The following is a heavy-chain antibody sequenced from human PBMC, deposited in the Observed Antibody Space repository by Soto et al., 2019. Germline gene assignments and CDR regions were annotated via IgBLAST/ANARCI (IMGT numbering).Heavy chain of an antibody. CDR3: ARSVGYCSGGSCYSDPTLFDY. V-gene: IGHV3-21*01. CDR1: GFTFSSYS. CDR2: ISSSSSYI. J-gene: IGHJ4*02. Sequence: PGGSLRLSCAASGFTFSSYSMNWVRQAPGKGLEWVSSISSSSSYIYYADSVKGRFTISRDNAKNSLYLQMNSLRAEDTAVYYCARSVGYCSGGSCYSDPTLFDYWGQGTLVTVSS. D-gene: IGHD2-15*01.